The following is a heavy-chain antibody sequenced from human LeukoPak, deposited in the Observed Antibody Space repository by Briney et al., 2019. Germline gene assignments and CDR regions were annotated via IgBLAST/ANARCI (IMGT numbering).Heavy chain of an antibody. CDR1: GGSISSGSYF. J-gene: IGHJ4*02. CDR3: ARQYNYDSSGYHFGY. V-gene: IGHV4-61*02. Sequence: KTSQTLSLTCTVSGGSISSGSYFWSWIRQPAGKGLEWIGRIYTSGSTNYNPSLKSRVTISVDTSKNQLSLKLSSVTAADTAVYYCARQYNYDSSGYHFGYWGQGTLVTVSS. D-gene: IGHD3-22*01. CDR2: IYTSGST.